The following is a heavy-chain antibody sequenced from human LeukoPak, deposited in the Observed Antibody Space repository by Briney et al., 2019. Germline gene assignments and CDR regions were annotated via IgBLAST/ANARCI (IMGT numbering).Heavy chain of an antibody. V-gene: IGHV1-18*01. CDR1: GYTFTSYG. J-gene: IGHJ4*02. CDR2: ISAYNGNT. D-gene: IGHD3-10*01. CDR3: ARGHVGLLWFGESLDY. Sequence: ASVKVSCKGSGYTFTSYGISWVRQAPGQGLEWLGWISAYNGNTNYAQKLQDRVTMTTDTSTTTAYMELSSLRSEDTAVYYCARGHVGLLWFGESLDYWGQGTLVTVSS.